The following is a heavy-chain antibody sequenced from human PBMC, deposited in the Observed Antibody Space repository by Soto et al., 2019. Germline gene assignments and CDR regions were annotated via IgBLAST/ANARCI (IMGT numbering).Heavy chain of an antibody. D-gene: IGHD4-17*01. J-gene: IGHJ4*02. V-gene: IGHV3-11*01. CDR2: ISSSGSTI. Sequence: GGSLRLSCAASGFTFSDYYMSWIRQAPGKGLEWVSYISSSGSTIYYADSVKGRFTISRDNAKNSLYLQMNSLRAEDTAVYYCARATVTTRVCLFDYWGQGTLVTVSS. CDR1: GFTFSDYY. CDR3: ARATVTTRVCLFDY.